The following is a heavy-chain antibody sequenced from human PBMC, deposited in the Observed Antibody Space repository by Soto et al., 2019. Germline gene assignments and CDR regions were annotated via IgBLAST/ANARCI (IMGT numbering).Heavy chain of an antibody. V-gene: IGHV1-69*13. CDR1: GGTLSSYA. Sequence: ASGKVSCKASGGTLSSYAISWVRQAPGQGLEWMGGIIPIFGTANYAQKFQGRVTITADESASTAYMELSSLRSEDTAVYYCARDRCSSTSCYLDVWGQGTTVTVSS. CDR2: IIPIFGTA. D-gene: IGHD2-2*01. J-gene: IGHJ6*02. CDR3: ARDRCSSTSCYLDV.